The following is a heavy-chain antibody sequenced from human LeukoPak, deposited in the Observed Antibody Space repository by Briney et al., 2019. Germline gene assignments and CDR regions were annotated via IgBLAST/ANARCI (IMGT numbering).Heavy chain of an antibody. CDR2: MDTFGGI. Sequence: GGSLRLSCAASDFSVNNNYMNWVRQAPGKGLEWVSLMDTFGGIYYRDSVKGRFTISRDNSKNTLYLQMNSLRAEDTAVYYCAKDSRGGGATTFDYWGQGTLVTVSS. J-gene: IGHJ4*02. CDR3: AKDSRGGGATTFDY. CDR1: DFSVNNNY. D-gene: IGHD1-26*01. V-gene: IGHV3-66*03.